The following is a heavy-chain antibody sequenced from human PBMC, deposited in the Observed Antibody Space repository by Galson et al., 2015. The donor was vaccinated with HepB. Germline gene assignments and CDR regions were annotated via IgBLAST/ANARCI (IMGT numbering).Heavy chain of an antibody. V-gene: IGHV6-1*01. CDR2: TYYRSKWYN. J-gene: IGHJ4*02. CDR3: VRDPGPFSGSYYGAFDY. Sequence: CAISGDSVSSNSASRHWIRQSPSRGLEWLGRTYYRSKWYNEYAVTVKSRIIINPDTSKNQFSLQLNSVTPEDTAIYYCVRDPGPFSGSYYGAFDYWGQGTLVTVSS. CDR1: GDSVSSNSAS. D-gene: IGHD3-22*01.